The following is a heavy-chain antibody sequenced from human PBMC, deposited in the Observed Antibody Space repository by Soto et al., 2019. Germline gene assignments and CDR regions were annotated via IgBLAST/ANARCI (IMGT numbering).Heavy chain of an antibody. CDR1: GDSVSSNSAA. CDR2: TYYRSKWYN. J-gene: IGHJ5*02. V-gene: IGHV6-1*01. Sequence: SQTLSLTCAISGDSVSSNSAAWNWIRQSPSRGLEWLGRTYYRSKWYNDYAVSVRSRISINQDTSKNQFSLQLNSVTPEDTAVYFCARTLSSSAENWFDPWGQGTLVTVSS. CDR3: ARTLSSSAENWFDP. D-gene: IGHD6-6*01.